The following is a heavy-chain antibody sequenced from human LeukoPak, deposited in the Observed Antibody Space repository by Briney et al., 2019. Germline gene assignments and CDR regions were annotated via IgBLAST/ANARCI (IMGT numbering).Heavy chain of an antibody. CDR2: ISWNGGSM. V-gene: IGHV3-9*01. CDR3: ARDLGAERFGEYFDL. J-gene: IGHJ2*01. D-gene: IGHD3-10*01. CDR1: GFTFDDYA. Sequence: GGSLRLSCTASGFTFDDYAMHWVRQPPGKGLEWVSGISWNGGSMGYADSVKGRFTVSRDNAKNSLYLQMSSLRAEDTAVYYCARDLGAERFGEYFDLWGRGTLVTVSS.